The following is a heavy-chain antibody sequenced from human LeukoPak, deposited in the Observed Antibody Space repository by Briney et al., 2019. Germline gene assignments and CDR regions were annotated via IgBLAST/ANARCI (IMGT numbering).Heavy chain of an antibody. CDR1: GGSITSYY. Sequence: SETLSLTCTVSGGSITSYYWSWIRQPPGKGLEWIGYISYSGSTNYNPSLKSRVTISIDTSKNQFSLKLTSVTAADTAVYYCARELTRITIFGVATIGAFDIWGQGTMVTVSS. CDR3: ARELTRITIFGVATIGAFDI. CDR2: ISYSGST. V-gene: IGHV4-59*01. D-gene: IGHD3-3*01. J-gene: IGHJ3*02.